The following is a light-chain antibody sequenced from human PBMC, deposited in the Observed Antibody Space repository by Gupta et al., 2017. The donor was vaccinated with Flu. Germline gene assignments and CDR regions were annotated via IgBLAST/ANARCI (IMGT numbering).Light chain of an antibody. V-gene: IGLV2-14*01. J-gene: IGLJ2*01. CDR1: SSYVGGYNF. Sequence: ALTQPASVSGSPGQSITISCTGTSSYVGGYNFVSWSQPYPGKAHKLLIYEVTKRPAGVANRFSGSKSGNTASLTISGRQEEDESDYYGSSATTSSTVVFGGGTKLTV. CDR3: SSATTSSTVV. CDR2: EVT.